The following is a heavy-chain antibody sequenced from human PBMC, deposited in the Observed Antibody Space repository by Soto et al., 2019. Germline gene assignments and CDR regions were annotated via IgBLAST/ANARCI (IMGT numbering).Heavy chain of an antibody. CDR3: ASGREYCSGGSCPLGPFDY. J-gene: IGHJ4*02. D-gene: IGHD2-15*01. Sequence: QVQLVESGGGVVQPGRSLRLSCAASGFTFRSYAMHWVRQAPGKGLEWVAVISYDGSNKYYADSVKGRFTISRDNSKNTLYLQMNSLRAEDKAVYYCASGREYCSGGSCPLGPFDYWCQVTLVTVAS. V-gene: IGHV3-30-3*01. CDR2: ISYDGSNK. CDR1: GFTFRSYA.